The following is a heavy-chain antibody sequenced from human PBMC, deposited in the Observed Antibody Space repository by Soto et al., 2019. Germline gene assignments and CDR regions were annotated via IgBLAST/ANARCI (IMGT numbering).Heavy chain of an antibody. V-gene: IGHV3-30-3*01. J-gene: IGHJ4*02. D-gene: IGHD5-18*01. CDR1: GFTFSSYA. Sequence: WGSLRLSCAASGFTFSSYAMHWVRQAPGKGLEWVAVISYDGSNKYYADSVKGRFTISRDNSKNTLYLQMNSLRAEDTAVYYCARDVDTKTLFDYWGQGTLVTVSS. CDR3: ARDVDTKTLFDY. CDR2: ISYDGSNK.